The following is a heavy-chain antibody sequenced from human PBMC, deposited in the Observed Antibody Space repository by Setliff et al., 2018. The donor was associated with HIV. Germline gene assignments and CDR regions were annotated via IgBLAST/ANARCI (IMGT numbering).Heavy chain of an antibody. D-gene: IGHD3-22*01. CDR2: IYHSGRT. CDR3: ARRWSYYYDLFDY. CDR1: DYSISSGYF. V-gene: IGHV4-38-2*02. J-gene: IGHJ4*02. Sequence: SETLSLTCTVSDYSISSGYFWGWIRQPPGKGLEWIGTIYHSGRTDYNPSLETRATISVDTSKNQFSLKLSSVTAADTAVYYCARRWSYYYDLFDYWGQGTLVTVSS.